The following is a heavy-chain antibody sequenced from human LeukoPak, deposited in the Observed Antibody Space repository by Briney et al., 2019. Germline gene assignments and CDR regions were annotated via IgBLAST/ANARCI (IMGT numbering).Heavy chain of an antibody. J-gene: IGHJ4*02. CDR3: ARGPLAVDTAMVYPDY. Sequence: PSETLSLTXAVYGGSFSGYYWSWIRQPPGKGLEWIGEINRSGSTNYNPSLKLRVTISVDTSKNQFSLKLSSVTAADTAVYYCARGPLAVDTAMVYPDYWGQGTLVTVSS. CDR1: GGSFSGYY. V-gene: IGHV4-34*01. D-gene: IGHD5-18*01. CDR2: INRSGST.